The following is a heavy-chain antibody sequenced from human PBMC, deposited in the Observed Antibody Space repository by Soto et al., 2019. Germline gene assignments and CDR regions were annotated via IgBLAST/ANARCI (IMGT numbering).Heavy chain of an antibody. CDR1: GDTFTEYY. V-gene: IGHV1-46*01. J-gene: IGHJ4*02. Sequence: QVQLMQSGAEVKKPGASVKVSCKASGDTFTEYYIHWVRQAPGQGLEWMGTVNPSGGHTTYAQHSLXXXSXXRDTATSTLYMELTSLTSEDTAVYYCARGGHVVVVTAALEYWGQGTLVTVSS. CDR3: ARGGHVVVVTAALEY. CDR2: VNPSGGHT. D-gene: IGHD2-21*02.